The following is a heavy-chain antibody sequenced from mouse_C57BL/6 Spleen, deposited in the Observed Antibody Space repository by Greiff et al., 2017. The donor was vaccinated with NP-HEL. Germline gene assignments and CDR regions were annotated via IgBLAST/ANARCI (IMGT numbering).Heavy chain of an antibody. J-gene: IGHJ3*01. CDR3: ARRGAYYSNYEGFAD. Sequence: QVQLQQSGAELMKPGASVKLSCKATGYTFTGYWIEWVKQRPGHGLEWIGEILPGSGSTNYNEKFKGKATFTADTSSNTANKQLRSLTTEDSAIYDGARRGAYYSNYEGFADWGKGTLGTVSA. CDR1: GYTFTGYW. CDR2: ILPGSGST. D-gene: IGHD2-5*01. V-gene: IGHV1-9*01.